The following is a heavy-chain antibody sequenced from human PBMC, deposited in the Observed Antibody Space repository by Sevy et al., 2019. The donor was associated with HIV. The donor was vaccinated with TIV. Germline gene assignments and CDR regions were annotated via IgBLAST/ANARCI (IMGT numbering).Heavy chain of an antibody. CDR1: GFTFDTYT. CDR3: AREVPSPGYYDIAGYGDEAFDI. J-gene: IGHJ3*02. CDR2: ISFSSSYI. D-gene: IGHD3-22*01. V-gene: IGHV3-21*01. Sequence: GGSLRLSCAASGFTFDTYTMNWVRQAPGKGLEWVSSISFSSSYIYYADSVKGRFTISRDNAKSSLYLQMNSLRADDTAVYYCAREVPSPGYYDIAGYGDEAFDIWGQGTMVTVSS.